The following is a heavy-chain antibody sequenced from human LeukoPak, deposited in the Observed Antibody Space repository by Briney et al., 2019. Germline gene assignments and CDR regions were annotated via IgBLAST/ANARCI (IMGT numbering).Heavy chain of an antibody. CDR3: ARDLLYIMEDYYDSSGTLDY. J-gene: IGHJ4*02. Sequence: SVKVSFKASGGTFSSYAISWVRQAPGQGLEWMGRIIPIFGTANYAQKFQGRVTITTDESTSTAYMELSSLRSEDTAVYYCARDLLYIMEDYYDSSGTLDYWGQGTLVTVSS. CDR1: GGTFSSYA. CDR2: IIPIFGTA. D-gene: IGHD3-22*01. V-gene: IGHV1-69*05.